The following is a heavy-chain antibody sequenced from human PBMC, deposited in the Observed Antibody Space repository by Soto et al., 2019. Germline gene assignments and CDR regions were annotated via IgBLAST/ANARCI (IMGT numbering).Heavy chain of an antibody. CDR2: INPNSGGT. CDR1: GYTFTGYY. D-gene: IGHD2-2*01. Sequence: ASVKVSCKASGYTFTGYYMHWVRQAHGQGLQWMGWINPNSGGTNYAQKIQRRVTMTRDTSISTAYMELSRLRSDDTAVYYCARELGYCSSTSCYGYYYYGMDVWVQGTTVTVSS. CDR3: ARELGYCSSTSCYGYYYYGMDV. V-gene: IGHV1-2*02. J-gene: IGHJ6*02.